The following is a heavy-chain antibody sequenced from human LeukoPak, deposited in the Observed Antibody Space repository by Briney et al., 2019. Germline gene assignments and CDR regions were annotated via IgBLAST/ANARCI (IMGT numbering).Heavy chain of an antibody. J-gene: IGHJ4*02. CDR1: GGSISSYY. Sequence: SETPSLTCTVSGGSISSYYWSWIRQPPGKGLEWIGYIYYSGSTNYNPSLKSRVTISVDTSKNQFSLKLSSVTAADTAVYYCAREGRYYDILTGYYRRFDYWGQGTLVTVSS. CDR3: AREGRYYDILTGYYRRFDY. V-gene: IGHV4-59*01. D-gene: IGHD3-9*01. CDR2: IYYSGST.